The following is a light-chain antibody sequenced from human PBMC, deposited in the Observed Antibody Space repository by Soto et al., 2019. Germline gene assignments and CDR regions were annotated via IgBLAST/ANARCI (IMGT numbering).Light chain of an antibody. Sequence: FMLTQSPATLSLSPGERATLSCRASQSISTYLACYQQKPGQAPRILIYDASNRATGIPARFSGSGSGTDFTLTISSLEPEDFAVYYYQQRNNWPPGFTFGHGTKVEIK. CDR3: QQRNNWPPGFT. V-gene: IGKV3-11*01. J-gene: IGKJ3*01. CDR2: DAS. CDR1: QSISTY.